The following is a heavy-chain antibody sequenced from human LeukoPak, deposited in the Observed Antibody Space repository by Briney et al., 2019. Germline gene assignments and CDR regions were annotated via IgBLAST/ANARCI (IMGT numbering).Heavy chain of an antibody. V-gene: IGHV4-39*01. D-gene: IGHD2-2*01. CDR2: IYYSGST. Sequence: SETLSLTCTVSGGSISSSSYYWGWIRQPPGTGLEWIGNIYYSGSTYYNPSLKSRVTISVDTSKNQFSLRLSSVTAADTAVYYCATTSLGFCSSTTCHNWFDPWGQGTLVTVSS. CDR1: GGSISSSSYY. J-gene: IGHJ5*02. CDR3: ATTSLGFCSSTTCHNWFDP.